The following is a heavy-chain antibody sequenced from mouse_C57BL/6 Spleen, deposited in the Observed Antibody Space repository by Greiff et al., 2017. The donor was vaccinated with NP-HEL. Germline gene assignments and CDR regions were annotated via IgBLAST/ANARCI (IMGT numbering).Heavy chain of an antibody. CDR3: ARERYYGSSWYFDV. Sequence: EVHLVESEGGLVQPGSSMKLSCTASGFTFSDYYMAWVRQVPEKGLEWVANINYDGSSTYYLDSLKSRFIISRDNAKNILYLQMSSLKSEDTATYYCARERYYGSSWYFDVWGTGTTVTVSS. CDR1: GFTFSDYY. V-gene: IGHV5-16*01. CDR2: INYDGSST. D-gene: IGHD1-1*01. J-gene: IGHJ1*03.